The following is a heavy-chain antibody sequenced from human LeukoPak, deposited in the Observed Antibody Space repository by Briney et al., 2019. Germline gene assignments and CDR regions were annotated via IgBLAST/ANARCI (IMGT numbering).Heavy chain of an antibody. CDR2: INPNSGGT. V-gene: IGHV1-2*02. D-gene: IGHD3-10*01. Sequence: ASVKVSCKASGYTFTSYYMHWVRQAPGQGLEWMGLINPNSGGTNYAQKFQGRVTMTRDTSISTAYMELSRLRSDDTAVYYCARDNSYFGSVHYYYYGMDVWGQGTTVTVSS. CDR3: ARDNSYFGSVHYYYYGMDV. CDR1: GYTFTSYY. J-gene: IGHJ6*02.